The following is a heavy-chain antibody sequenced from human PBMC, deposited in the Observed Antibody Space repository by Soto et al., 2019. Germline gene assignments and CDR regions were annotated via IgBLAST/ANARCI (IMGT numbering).Heavy chain of an antibody. Sequence: SETLSLTCTVSGGSISSYYWSWIRQPPGKGLEWIGYNSYSGSTDYNPSLKSRVTISVDTSKNQFSLKLSSATAADTAVYYCARHGGSYSFDYWGQGTLVTVSS. V-gene: IGHV4-59*08. CDR1: GGSISSYY. CDR3: ARHGGSYSFDY. D-gene: IGHD1-26*01. CDR2: NSYSGST. J-gene: IGHJ4*02.